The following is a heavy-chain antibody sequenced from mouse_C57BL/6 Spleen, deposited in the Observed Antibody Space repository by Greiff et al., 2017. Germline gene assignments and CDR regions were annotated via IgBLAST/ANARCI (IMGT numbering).Heavy chain of an antibody. CDR2: IDPSDSYT. J-gene: IGHJ2*01. V-gene: IGHV1-69*01. D-gene: IGHD1-1*01. Sequence: QVQLQQPGAELVMPGASVKLSCKASGYTFTSYWMHWVKQRPGQGLEWIGEIDPSDSYTNYNQKFKGKSTLTVDKSSSTAYMQLSSLTSEDSAVYYCANRYYYGSKGYWGQGTTLTVSS. CDR3: ANRYYYGSKGY. CDR1: GYTFTSYW.